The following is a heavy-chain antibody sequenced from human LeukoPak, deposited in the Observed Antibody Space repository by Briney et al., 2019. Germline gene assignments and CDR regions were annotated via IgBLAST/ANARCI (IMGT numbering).Heavy chain of an antibody. J-gene: IGHJ6*02. V-gene: IGHV3-21*01. Sequence: PGGSLRLSCAASGFTFSSYWMSWVRQAPGKGLEWVSSISSSSSYIYYADSVKGRFTISRDNAKNSLYLQMNSLRAEDTAVYYCARDLTASYHYGMDVWGQGTTVTVSS. D-gene: IGHD3-16*02. CDR3: ARDLTASYHYGMDV. CDR2: ISSSSSYI. CDR1: GFTFSSYW.